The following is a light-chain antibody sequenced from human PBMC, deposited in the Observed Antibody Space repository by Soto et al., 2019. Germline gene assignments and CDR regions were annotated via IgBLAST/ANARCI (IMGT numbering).Light chain of an antibody. CDR1: QSVSSY. J-gene: IGKJ5*01. CDR3: QQYNMWPAT. CDR2: DAS. Sequence: EIVLTQSPATLSLSPGERATLSCRASQSVSSYLAWYQQKPGQAPRLLIYDASTRATGIPARFTGSGSETEFTLTISSLQSEDFAVYFCQQYNMWPATFGQGTRLEIK. V-gene: IGKV3-15*01.